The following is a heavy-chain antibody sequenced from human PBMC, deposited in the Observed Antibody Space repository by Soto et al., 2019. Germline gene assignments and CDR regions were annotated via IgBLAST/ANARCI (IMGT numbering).Heavy chain of an antibody. J-gene: IGHJ4*02. Sequence: SETLSLTCTVSGGSISSGDYYWSWIRQHTGKGLEWIGYIYYSGSTYYNTSLKSRVTISVDTSKNQFSLKLSSVTAAVTSVYYCAVSCTGGNCYQSVFDFWGRGSLVTVSS. CDR2: IYYSGST. D-gene: IGHD2-15*01. CDR3: AVSCTGGNCYQSVFDF. V-gene: IGHV4-31*03. CDR1: GGSISSGDYY.